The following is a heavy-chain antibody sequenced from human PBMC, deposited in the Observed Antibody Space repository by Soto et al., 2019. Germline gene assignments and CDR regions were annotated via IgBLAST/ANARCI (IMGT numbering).Heavy chain of an antibody. CDR1: GYTFPSYY. J-gene: IGHJ3*02. V-gene: IGHV1-46*01. CDR2: INRSDDST. CDR3: ARESGHAFDI. D-gene: IGHD3-3*01. Sequence: GASVKVSCKASGYTFPSYYMHWVRQAPGQGIEWMGRINRSDDSTSYAQKFQGRVTMTRDTSTSTAYMEVRSLRSDDTAVYYCARESGHAFDIWGQGTMVTVSS.